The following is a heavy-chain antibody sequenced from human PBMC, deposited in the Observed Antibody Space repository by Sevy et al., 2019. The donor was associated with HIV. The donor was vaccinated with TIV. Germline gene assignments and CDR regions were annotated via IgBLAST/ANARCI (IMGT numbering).Heavy chain of an antibody. CDR3: ARTQLATEEVDY. D-gene: IGHD6-6*01. J-gene: IGHJ4*02. CDR2: IYYSGST. V-gene: IGHV4-61*01. CDR1: GGSVSSGSYY. Sequence: SETLSLTCTVSGGSVSSGSYYWSWIRQPPGKGLEWIGYIYYSGSTNYNPSLKRRVTISVDKSKNQFSLKLSSVTAADTAVYYWARTQLATEEVDYWGQGTLVTVSS.